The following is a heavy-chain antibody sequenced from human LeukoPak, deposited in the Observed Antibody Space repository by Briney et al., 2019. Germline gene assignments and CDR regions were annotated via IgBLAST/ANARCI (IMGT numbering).Heavy chain of an antibody. Sequence: KSSETLSLTCAVYGGFFSGYYWSWIRQPPGKGLEWIGEINHSGSTNYNPSLKSRVTISVDTSKNQFSLKLSSVTAADTAVYYCARLLGVYSITGTTVDYWGQGTLVTVSS. J-gene: IGHJ4*02. D-gene: IGHD1-7*01. CDR2: INHSGST. CDR1: GGFFSGYY. CDR3: ARLLGVYSITGTTVDY. V-gene: IGHV4-34*01.